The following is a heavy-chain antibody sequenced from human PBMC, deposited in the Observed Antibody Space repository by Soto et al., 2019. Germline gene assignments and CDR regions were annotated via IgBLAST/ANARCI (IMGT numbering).Heavy chain of an antibody. CDR3: ARHSSSWPIFDY. CDR1: GGSIGNSY. V-gene: IGHV4-59*08. CDR2: IYYSGSS. D-gene: IGHD6-13*01. Sequence: QVQLQESGPGLVKPSETLSLTCTVSGGSIGNSYWSWIRQSPGKGLEWIGYIYYSGSSNYNPSLKXRVSISVDTSKNQFSLKLSSVTAADTAVYYCARHSSSWPIFDYWGQGTLVIXSS. J-gene: IGHJ4*02.